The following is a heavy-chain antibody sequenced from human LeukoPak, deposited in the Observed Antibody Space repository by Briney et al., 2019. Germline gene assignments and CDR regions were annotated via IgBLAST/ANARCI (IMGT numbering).Heavy chain of an antibody. D-gene: IGHD6-19*01. J-gene: IGHJ4*02. CDR1: GGTFRCYA. Sequence: ASVKVSCKATGGTFRCYAITWVRQAPGQGHEWMGGIIRIFGTANWARQFQDRVTITADESTSTAYMELSSLRSEDTSVYYRARAVAVAGTGDYWGQGTLVTVSS. CDR2: IIRIFGTA. CDR3: ARAVAVAGTGDY. V-gene: IGHV1-69*13.